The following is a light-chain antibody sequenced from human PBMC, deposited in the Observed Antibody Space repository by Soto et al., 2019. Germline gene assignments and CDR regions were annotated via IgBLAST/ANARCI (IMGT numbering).Light chain of an antibody. CDR2: SDT. J-gene: IGLJ2*01. Sequence: SYELTQPPSASVAPVKTASISCWGNNIGSKGVHWYQQKPGQAPVLVIYSDTDLPPVIPERFSGSNSAKLATLTISRVEAGDEAAYYCQVWDSGSANVVLAGGTKLTV. V-gene: IGLV3-21*04. CDR1: NIGSKG. CDR3: QVWDSGSANVV.